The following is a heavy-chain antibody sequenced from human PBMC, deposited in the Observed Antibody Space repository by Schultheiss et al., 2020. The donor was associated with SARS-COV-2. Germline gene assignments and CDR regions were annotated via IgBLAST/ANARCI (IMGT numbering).Heavy chain of an antibody. D-gene: IGHD1-26*01. Sequence: SETLSLTCTVSGGSISSGGYYWSWIRQHPGKGLEWIGYIYYSGSTNYNPSLKSRVTTSVDTSKNQFTLKLSSVTAADTAVYYCARGGNLGAFDIWGQGTMVTVSS. CDR3: ARGGNLGAFDI. CDR2: IYYSGST. CDR1: GGSISSGGYY. J-gene: IGHJ3*02. V-gene: IGHV4-31*03.